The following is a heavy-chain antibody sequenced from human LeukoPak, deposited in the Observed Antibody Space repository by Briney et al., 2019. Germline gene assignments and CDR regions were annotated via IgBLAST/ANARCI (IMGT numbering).Heavy chain of an antibody. D-gene: IGHD6-6*01. Sequence: GGSLRLSCAASGFTFSSYGMHWVRQAPGKGLEWVAVISYDGSNKYYADSVKGRFTISRDNSKNTLYLQMNSLRAEDTAVYYCAKTLEEARLYGNYWGPGTLVTVSS. V-gene: IGHV3-30*18. CDR3: AKTLEEARLYGNY. CDR1: GFTFSSYG. J-gene: IGHJ4*02. CDR2: ISYDGSNK.